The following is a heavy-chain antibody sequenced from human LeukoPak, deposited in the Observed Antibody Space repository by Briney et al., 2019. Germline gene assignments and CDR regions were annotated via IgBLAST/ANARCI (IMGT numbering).Heavy chain of an antibody. V-gene: IGHV1-69*13. CDR1: GGTFSSYA. CDR2: IIPIFGTA. D-gene: IGHD3-22*01. Sequence: PPASVKVSCKASGGTFSSYAISWVRQAPGQGLEWMGGIIPIFGTANYAQKFQGRVTITADESTSTAYMELSSLRSEDTAVYYCAREGAGDYHDSSGQIDYWGQGTLVTVSS. CDR3: AREGAGDYHDSSGQIDY. J-gene: IGHJ4*02.